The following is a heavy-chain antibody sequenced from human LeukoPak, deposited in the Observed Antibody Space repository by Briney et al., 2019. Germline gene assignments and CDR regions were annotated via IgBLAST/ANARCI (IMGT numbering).Heavy chain of an antibody. J-gene: IGHJ6*02. CDR2: ISGSGGNT. D-gene: IGHD2-15*01. CDR1: GFTFSSYA. V-gene: IGHV3-23*01. Sequence: GGSLRLSCAASGFTFSSYAMSWVRQAPGKGLEWVSAISGSGGNTYYADSVKGRFTISRDNSKNTLYLQMDSLRAEDTAVYYCAKRYCSGGSCSYYYYYGMDVWGQGTTVTVSS. CDR3: AKRYCSGGSCSYYYYYGMDV.